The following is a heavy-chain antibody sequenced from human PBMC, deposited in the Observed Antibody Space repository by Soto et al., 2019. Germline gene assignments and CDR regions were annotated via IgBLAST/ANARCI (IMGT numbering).Heavy chain of an antibody. CDR2: INHSGST. CDR1: GGSFSVYY. CDR3: VRAYCSSTSCYYNNWFDP. J-gene: IGHJ5*02. Sequence: PSETLSLTCAVYGGSFSVYYWSLILQPPGKGLEWIGEINHSGSTNYNPSLKSRVTISVDTSKNQFSLKLSSVTAADTAVYYCVRAYCSSTSCYYNNWFDPWGQGTLVTVSS. V-gene: IGHV4-34*01. D-gene: IGHD2-2*01.